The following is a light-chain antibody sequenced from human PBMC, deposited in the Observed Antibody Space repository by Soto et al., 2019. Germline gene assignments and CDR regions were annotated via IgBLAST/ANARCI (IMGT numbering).Light chain of an antibody. CDR3: QQYSSHST. CDR1: QSTSSY. J-gene: IGKJ1*01. CDR2: QAS. V-gene: IGKV1-5*03. Sequence: DIHMTQSPSTLSASVGARCTTACRASQSTSSYLAWYQQKPGKAPKLLIYQASSLENGVPSRFSGSGSGTEFSLTISSLQPDDFATYDCQQYSSHSTFGQGTKVDIK.